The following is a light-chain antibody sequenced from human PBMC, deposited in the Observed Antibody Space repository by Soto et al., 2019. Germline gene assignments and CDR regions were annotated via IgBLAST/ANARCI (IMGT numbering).Light chain of an antibody. CDR3: HQYPFT. J-gene: IGKJ3*01. Sequence: EIVLTQSPGTLSLSPGERATLSCRASQSVSSSYLAWYQQKPGQAPRLLIYGASSRATGIPDRFSGSGSGTDFTLTISRLEPEDFAVYYCHQYPFTFGPGTKVDIK. CDR1: QSVSSSY. CDR2: GAS. V-gene: IGKV3-20*01.